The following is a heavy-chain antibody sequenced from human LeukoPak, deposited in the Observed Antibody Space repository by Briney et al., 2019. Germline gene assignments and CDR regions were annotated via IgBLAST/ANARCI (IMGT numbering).Heavy chain of an antibody. CDR2: INPNSGGT. J-gene: IGHJ5*02. Sequence: ASVKVSCKASGHTFTGYYMHWVRQAPGQGLEWMGWINPNSGGTNYAQKFQGRVTMTRDTSISTAYMELSRLRSDDTAVYYCARVGYCSGGSCYGWFDPWGQGTLVTVSS. V-gene: IGHV1-2*02. D-gene: IGHD2-15*01. CDR3: ARVGYCSGGSCYGWFDP. CDR1: GHTFTGYY.